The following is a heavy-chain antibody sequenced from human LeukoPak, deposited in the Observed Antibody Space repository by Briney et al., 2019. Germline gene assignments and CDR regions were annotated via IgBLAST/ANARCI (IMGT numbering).Heavy chain of an antibody. J-gene: IGHJ6*02. CDR1: GGSISSSSYY. CDR2: IYYSGST. Sequence: SETLSLTCTVSGGSISSSSYYWGWIRQPPGKGLEWIGSIYYSGSTYYNPSLKSRVTISVDTSKNNQLSLKLSSVTAADTAVYYCARQFRSGWSFGLDVWGQGATVTVSS. D-gene: IGHD6-19*01. CDR3: ARQFRSGWSFGLDV. V-gene: IGHV4-39*01.